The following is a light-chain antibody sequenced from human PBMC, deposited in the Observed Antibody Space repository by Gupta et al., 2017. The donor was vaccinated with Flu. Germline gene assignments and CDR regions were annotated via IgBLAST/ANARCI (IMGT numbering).Light chain of an antibody. Sequence: GQTARITCGGNNSGTKSVHWYQQKPGQAPGLVVHEVSDRPSGITERFSGSKSGNTATLTISRVEAGDEADYYCKVWASSSHQLVFGGGTKLTVL. V-gene: IGLV3-21*02. CDR3: KVWASSSHQLV. J-gene: IGLJ3*02. CDR1: NSGTKS. CDR2: EVS.